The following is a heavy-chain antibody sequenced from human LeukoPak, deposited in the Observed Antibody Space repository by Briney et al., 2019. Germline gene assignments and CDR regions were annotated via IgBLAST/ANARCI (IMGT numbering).Heavy chain of an antibody. CDR1: GGSFSGYD. CDR3: ARGRIFDY. Sequence: SETLSLTCAVYGGSFSGYDWSWIRQPPGKGLEWIGEINHSGSTNYNPSLKSRVTISVDTSKNLFSLKLSSVTAADTAVYYCARGRIFDYWGQGTLVTVSS. D-gene: IGHD1-14*01. CDR2: INHSGST. J-gene: IGHJ4*02. V-gene: IGHV4-34*01.